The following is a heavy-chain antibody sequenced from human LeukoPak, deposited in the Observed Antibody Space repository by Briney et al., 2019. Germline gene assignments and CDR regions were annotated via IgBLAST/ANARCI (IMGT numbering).Heavy chain of an antibody. CDR2: TYYRSKWNN. D-gene: IGHD1-7*01. V-gene: IGHV6-1*01. CDR3: ARVNYNWNLGYYYMDV. CDR1: GDSVSSSSAA. Sequence: SQTLSLTCAISGDSVSSSSAAWNWIRQSPSRGLEWLGRTYYRSKWNNDYAVSVKSRITINPDTSKNQLSLQLNSVTPEDTAVYYCARVNYNWNLGYYYMDVWGKGTTVTVSS. J-gene: IGHJ6*03.